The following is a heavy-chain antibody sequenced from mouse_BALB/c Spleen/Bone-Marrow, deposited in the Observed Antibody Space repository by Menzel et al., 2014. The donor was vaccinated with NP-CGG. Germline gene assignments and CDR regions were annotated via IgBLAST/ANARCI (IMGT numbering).Heavy chain of an antibody. CDR2: ISSGGSYT. D-gene: IGHD1-1*01. J-gene: IGHJ4*01. CDR3: ASSLYDYDAVDY. V-gene: IGHV5-9-3*01. CDR1: GFTFSSYA. Sequence: EVQRVESGGGLVKPGGSLKLSCAASGFTFSSYAMSWVRQTPEKRLEWVATISSGGSYTYFSDSVMGRFTISRGNAKNTLYLQMSSPRSEDTAMYYCASSLYDYDAVDYWGQGTSVTVSS.